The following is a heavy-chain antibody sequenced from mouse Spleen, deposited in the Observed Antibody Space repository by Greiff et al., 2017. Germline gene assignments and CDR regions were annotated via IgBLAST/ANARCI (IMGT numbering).Heavy chain of an antibody. Sequence: QVQLQQSGAELAKPGASVKLSCKASGYTFTSYWMHWVKQRPGQGLEWIGYINPSSGYTKYNQKFKDKATLTADKSSSTAYMQLSSLTYEDSAVYYCARCYYGNYDAMDYWGQGTSVTVSS. CDR2: INPSSGYT. J-gene: IGHJ4*01. CDR3: ARCYYGNYDAMDY. V-gene: IGHV1-7*01. CDR1: GYTFTSYW. D-gene: IGHD2-1*01.